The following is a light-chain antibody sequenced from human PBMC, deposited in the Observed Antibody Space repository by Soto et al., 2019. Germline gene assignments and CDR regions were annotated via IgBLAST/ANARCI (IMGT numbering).Light chain of an antibody. J-gene: IGKJ4*01. CDR2: AAS. V-gene: IGKV1-27*01. CDR1: QGISHY. Sequence: DIQMTQSPSSLSASVVDRVTITCRASQGISHYLDWYQQKPGQIPQLMIFAASTLQSGVPSRFTGSGSGTDFTLTSSSLQAEDVATYYWHKYTSVPSFGGGTKVEIK. CDR3: HKYTSVPS.